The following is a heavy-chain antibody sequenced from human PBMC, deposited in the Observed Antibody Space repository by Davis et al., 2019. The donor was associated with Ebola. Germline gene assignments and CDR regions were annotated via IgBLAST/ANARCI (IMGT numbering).Heavy chain of an antibody. V-gene: IGHV3-30*18. Sequence: PGGSLRLSCAASGFTFSSYGMHWVRQAPGKGLEWVAVISYDGSNKYYADSVKGRFTISRDNSKNTLYLQMNSLRAEDTAVYYCAKDSGTTLWLVDFWGQGIRVTVST. J-gene: IGHJ4*02. CDR2: ISYDGSNK. CDR3: AKDSGTTLWLVDF. D-gene: IGHD5-18*01. CDR1: GFTFSSYG.